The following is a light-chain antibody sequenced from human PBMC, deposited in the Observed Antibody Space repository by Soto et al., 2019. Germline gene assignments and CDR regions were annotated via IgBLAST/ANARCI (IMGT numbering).Light chain of an antibody. CDR3: QQYNYWWT. CDR1: QSVSSD. CDR2: GAS. J-gene: IGKJ1*01. V-gene: IGKV3-15*01. Sequence: EIVMTQSPATLSVSPGERATLSCRASQSVSSDLAWYQQKPGQAPRLLIYGASTRATAIPARFSGSGSGTEFPLTIGSLQSEDFAVYYCQQYNYWWTFGQGTKVEIK.